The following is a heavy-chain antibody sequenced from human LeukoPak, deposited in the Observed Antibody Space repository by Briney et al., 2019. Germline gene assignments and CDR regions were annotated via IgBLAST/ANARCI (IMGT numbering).Heavy chain of an antibody. CDR1: GYTFTSYG. D-gene: IGHD1-26*01. Sequence: GASVKVSCKASGYTFTSYGISWVRQAPGQGLEWMGCISTYNGNTNYAQKLQGRVTMTTDTSPSTAYMELRSLRSDDTAVYYCARADYTSTYCGSLDYWGQGTLVTVSS. V-gene: IGHV1-18*01. CDR2: ISTYNGNT. J-gene: IGHJ4*02. CDR3: ARADYTSTYCGSLDY.